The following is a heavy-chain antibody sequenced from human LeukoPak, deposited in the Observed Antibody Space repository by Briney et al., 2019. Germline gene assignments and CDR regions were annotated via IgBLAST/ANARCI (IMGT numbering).Heavy chain of an antibody. CDR2: IYYSGST. J-gene: IGHJ4*02. V-gene: IGHV4-39*01. Sequence: SETLSLTCTVSGGSISSGSYYWGWIRQPPGKGLEWIGNIYYSGSTYYNPSLKSRVTISVDTSKNQFSLKLSSVTAADTAVYYCARLGPKGYFDYWGQGTLVTVSS. D-gene: IGHD3-16*01. CDR1: GGSISSGSYY. CDR3: ARLGPKGYFDY.